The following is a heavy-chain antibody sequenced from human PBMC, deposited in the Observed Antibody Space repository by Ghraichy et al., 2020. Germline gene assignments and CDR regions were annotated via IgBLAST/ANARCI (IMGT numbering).Heavy chain of an antibody. J-gene: IGHJ4*02. V-gene: IGHV4-39*01. CDR3: ARRDGYCSGGRCYSDY. CDR1: GGSISISGYF. Sequence: SETLSLTCTVSGGSISISGYFWGWVRQPPGKGLEWIGSISYSGSTYYNPSLKSRLTISADTSKNQFFVKLRSMIAADTAVYFCARRDGYCSGGRCYSDYWGQGSLVTVTS. CDR2: ISYSGST. D-gene: IGHD2-15*01.